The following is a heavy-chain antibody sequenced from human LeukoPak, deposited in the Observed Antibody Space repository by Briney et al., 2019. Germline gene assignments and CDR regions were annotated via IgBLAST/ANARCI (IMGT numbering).Heavy chain of an antibody. Sequence: GGSLRLSCAASRFTFSSYAMSWVRQAPGKGLEWVSGISGSGGSTYYADSVKGRFTISRDNSKNTLYLQMNSLRAEDTAVYYCARGITIFGVVIMRSVGMDVWGQGTTVTVSS. D-gene: IGHD3-3*01. V-gene: IGHV3-23*01. CDR3: ARGITIFGVVIMRSVGMDV. CDR2: ISGSGGST. J-gene: IGHJ6*02. CDR1: RFTFSSYA.